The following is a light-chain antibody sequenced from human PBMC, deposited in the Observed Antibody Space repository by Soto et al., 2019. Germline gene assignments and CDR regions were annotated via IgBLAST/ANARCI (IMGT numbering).Light chain of an antibody. CDR2: DAS. CDR3: QQYNSYSQT. CDR1: QSISTW. J-gene: IGKJ1*01. Sequence: DIQMPQSPSTLSASVGDRVTITCRASQSISTWLSWYQQKPGKVPKLLIYDASSLESGVPSRFSGSGSGTEFTLTISSLRPDDSATYYCQQYNSYSQTFGQGTKVDIK. V-gene: IGKV1-5*01.